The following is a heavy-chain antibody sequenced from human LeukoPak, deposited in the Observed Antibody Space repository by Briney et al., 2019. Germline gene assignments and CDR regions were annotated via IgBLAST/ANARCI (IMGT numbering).Heavy chain of an antibody. J-gene: IGHJ6*02. V-gene: IGHV3-23*01. CDR1: GFTFSSYA. CDR3: AKDLRFWSGYYIAGDYYYYGMDV. D-gene: IGHD3-3*01. Sequence: GGSLRLSCAASGFTFSSYAMSWVRQAPGKGLEWVSAISGSGGSTYYADSVKGRFTISRDNSKNTLYLQMNSLRAEDTAVYYCAKDLRFWSGYYIAGDYYYYGMDVWGQGTLVTVSS. CDR2: ISGSGGST.